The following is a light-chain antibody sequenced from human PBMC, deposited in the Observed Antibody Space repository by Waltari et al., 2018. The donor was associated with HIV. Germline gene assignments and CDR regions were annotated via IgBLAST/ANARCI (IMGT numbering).Light chain of an antibody. CDR3: QSYDSSLSGSV. CDR1: SPTIGAGYD. J-gene: IGLJ2*01. Sequence: QSVLTQPPSASAATGQRVTISCTGSSPTIGAGYDLHWYQQLPGTAPKLLIYGNSNRPSGVPDRFSGSKSGTSASRAITGLQAEDEADYYCQSYDSSLSGSVFGGGTKLTV. CDR2: GNS. V-gene: IGLV1-40*01.